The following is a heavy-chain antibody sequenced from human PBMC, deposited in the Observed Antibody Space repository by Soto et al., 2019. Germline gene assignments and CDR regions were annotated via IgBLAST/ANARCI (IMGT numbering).Heavy chain of an antibody. CDR1: GGSISSSSYY. V-gene: IGHV4-39*01. CDR2: IYYSGST. CDR3: ARQGLRWYDAFDI. Sequence: PSETLSLTCTVSGGSISSSSYYWGWIRQPPGKGLEWIGSIYYSGSTYYNPSLKSRVTISVDTSKNQFSLKLSSVTTADTAVYYCARQGLRWYDAFDIWGQGTMVTVSS. J-gene: IGHJ3*02. D-gene: IGHD4-17*01.